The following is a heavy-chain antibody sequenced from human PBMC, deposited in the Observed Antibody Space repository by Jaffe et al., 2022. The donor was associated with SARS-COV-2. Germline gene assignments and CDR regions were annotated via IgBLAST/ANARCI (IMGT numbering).Heavy chain of an antibody. CDR2: ISYDGSNK. CDR1: GFTFSSYA. D-gene: IGHD1-26*01. J-gene: IGHJ4*02. V-gene: IGHV3-30-3*01. CDR3: ARGPWELLNNLDY. Sequence: QVQLVESGGGVVQPGRSLRLSCAASGFTFSSYAMHWVRQAPGKGLEWVAVISYDGSNKYYADSVKGRFTISRDNSKNTLYLQMNSLRAEDTAVYYCARGPWELLNNLDYWGQGTLVTVSS.